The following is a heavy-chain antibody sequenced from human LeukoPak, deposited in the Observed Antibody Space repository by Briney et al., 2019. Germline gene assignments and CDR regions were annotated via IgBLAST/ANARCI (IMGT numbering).Heavy chain of an antibody. CDR2: IIPIFGTA. J-gene: IGHJ4*02. Sequence: ASVKVSCKASGGTFSSYAISWVRQAPGQGLEWMGGIIPIFGTANYAQKSQGRVTITADKSTSTAYMELSSLRSEDTAVYYCARIVSSGSYYFDYWGQGTLVTASS. CDR3: ARIVSSGSYYFDY. D-gene: IGHD3-10*01. CDR1: GGTFSSYA. V-gene: IGHV1-69*06.